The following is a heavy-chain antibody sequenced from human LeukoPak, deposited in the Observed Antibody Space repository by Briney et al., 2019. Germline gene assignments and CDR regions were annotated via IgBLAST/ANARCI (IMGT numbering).Heavy chain of an antibody. CDR2: ISYDGSNK. CDR1: GFTFSSYG. V-gene: IGHV3-30*18. D-gene: IGHD3-22*01. CDR3: AKAEGRYYDSSGAFDY. J-gene: IGHJ4*02. Sequence: GGSLRLSCAASGFTFSSYGMHWVRQAPGKGLEWVAVISYDGSNKYYADSVKGRFTISRDNSKNTLYLQMNSLRAEDMAVYYCAKAEGRYYDSSGAFDYWGQGTLVTVSS.